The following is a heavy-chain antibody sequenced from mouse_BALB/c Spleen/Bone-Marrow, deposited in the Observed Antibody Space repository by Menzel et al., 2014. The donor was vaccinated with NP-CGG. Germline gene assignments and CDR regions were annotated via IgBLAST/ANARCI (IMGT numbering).Heavy chain of an antibody. CDR3: ARWEYYAMDY. Sequence: EVMLVESGAELVKPGASVKLSCTASGFNIKDTYMHWVKQRPEQGLEWIGRIDPANGNTKYDPKFQGKATITADPSSNTAYLQLSSLTSEDTAVYYCARWEYYAMDYWGQGTSVTVSS. CDR1: GFNIKDTY. V-gene: IGHV14-3*02. CDR2: IDPANGNT. D-gene: IGHD4-1*01. J-gene: IGHJ4*01.